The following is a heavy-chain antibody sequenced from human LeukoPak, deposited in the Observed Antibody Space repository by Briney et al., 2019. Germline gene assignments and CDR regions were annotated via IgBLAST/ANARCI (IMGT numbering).Heavy chain of an antibody. V-gene: IGHV3-9*01. J-gene: IGHJ3*02. Sequence: GGSLRLSCAASGFTFDDYGMHWARQTPGKGLEWVSGISWNSGRKGYGDSVKGRFTISRDNAKNSLYLQMDSLRAEDTALYYCAKDQYYDRSGYYYGYAFDIWGQGTMVTVSS. CDR1: GFTFDDYG. CDR2: ISWNSGRK. D-gene: IGHD3-22*01. CDR3: AKDQYYDRSGYYYGYAFDI.